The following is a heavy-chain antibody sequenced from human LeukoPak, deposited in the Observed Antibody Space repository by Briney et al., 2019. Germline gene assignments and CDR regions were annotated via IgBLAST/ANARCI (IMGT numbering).Heavy chain of an antibody. D-gene: IGHD2-2*02. J-gene: IGHJ5*02. CDR2: FDPEDGET. Sequence: ASVKVSCKVSGYTLTELSMHWVRQAPGKGLEWMGGFDPEDGETIYAQKFQGRVTMTEDTSTDTAYVELSSLRSEDTAVYYCATGRYQLLYDWFDPWGQGTLVTVSS. V-gene: IGHV1-24*01. CDR3: ATGRYQLLYDWFDP. CDR1: GYTLTELS.